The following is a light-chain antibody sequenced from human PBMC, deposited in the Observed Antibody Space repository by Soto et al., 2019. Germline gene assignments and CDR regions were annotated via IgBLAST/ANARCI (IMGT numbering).Light chain of an antibody. V-gene: IGLV1-44*01. Sequence: QSVLTQPPSASGTPGQRVTISCSGSSSNIGSNTVNWYQQLPGTAPKRLIYSNNQRPSGVPDRFSGSKSGTSASLAISGLQSEDEADYYCAAWDDSLNGQVVFGGGTKVTVL. CDR1: SSNIGSNT. CDR3: AAWDDSLNGQVV. J-gene: IGLJ2*01. CDR2: SNN.